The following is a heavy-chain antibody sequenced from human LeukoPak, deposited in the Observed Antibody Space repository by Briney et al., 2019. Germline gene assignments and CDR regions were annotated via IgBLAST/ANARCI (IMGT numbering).Heavy chain of an antibody. CDR2: IIPILGIA. CDR3: ARNTYYYDSGLGS. J-gene: IGHJ5*02. CDR1: GGTFSSYA. Sequence: SVKVSCKASGGTFSSYAISWVRQAPGQGLEWMGRIIPILGIANYAQKFQGRVTMTRDTSTSTVYMELSSLRSEDTAVYYCARNTYYYDSGLGSWGQGTLVTVSS. V-gene: IGHV1-69*04. D-gene: IGHD3-22*01.